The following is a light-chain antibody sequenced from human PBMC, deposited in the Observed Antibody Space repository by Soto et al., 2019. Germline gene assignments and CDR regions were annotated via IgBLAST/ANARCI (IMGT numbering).Light chain of an antibody. CDR3: QVWDSSSDHVV. CDR2: ADS. J-gene: IGLJ2*01. Sequence: YELTQPPSVSVAPGQTARITCGGNNIGGKSVHWYQQKPGQAPVLVVYADSDRPSGIPERFSGSNSGNTATLTISRVEAGDETDYYCQVWDSSSDHVVFGGGTQLTVL. V-gene: IGLV3-21*02. CDR1: NIGGKS.